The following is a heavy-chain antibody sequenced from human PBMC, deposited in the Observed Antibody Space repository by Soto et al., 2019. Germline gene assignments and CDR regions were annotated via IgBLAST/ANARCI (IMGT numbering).Heavy chain of an antibody. CDR1: GFTVTSNG. J-gene: IGHJ4*02. Sequence: EVKLLEYGGGLVQPGGSLRLSSGVSGFTVTSNGVSWVRQAPGKGLEWVSAISPNGQGIWYADSVKGRFTISRDISRNTVLLQMGGLRAEDTAVYYCAKDRQYPRDYFHYWGQGPLVTVSS. V-gene: IGHV3-23*01. CDR3: AKDRQYPRDYFHY. CDR2: ISPNGQGI. D-gene: IGHD4-4*01.